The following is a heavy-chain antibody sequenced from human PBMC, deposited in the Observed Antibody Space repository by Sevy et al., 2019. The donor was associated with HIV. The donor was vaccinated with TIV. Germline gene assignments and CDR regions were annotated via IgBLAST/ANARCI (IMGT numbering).Heavy chain of an antibody. J-gene: IGHJ4*02. Sequence: SETLSLTCTVSGGSITSLYWNWIRQPPGKGLECIANIYYNGHINYNPSLKSRVTFSLDTSKNQFSLRLSSVTAADTAMYYCAGENAWGRGYSWGEGALVTVSS. D-gene: IGHD1-26*01. CDR2: IYYNGHI. CDR1: GGSITSLY. CDR3: AGENAWGRGYS. V-gene: IGHV4-59*08.